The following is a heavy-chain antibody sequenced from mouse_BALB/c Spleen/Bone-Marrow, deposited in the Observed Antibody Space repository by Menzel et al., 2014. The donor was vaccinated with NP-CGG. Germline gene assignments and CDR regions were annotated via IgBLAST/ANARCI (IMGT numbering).Heavy chain of an antibody. V-gene: IGHV5-17*02. CDR2: ISSGSSNI. J-gene: IGHJ2*01. CDR3: TRGGNWDDFDY. Sequence: EVQLQESGGGLVQPGGSRKLSCAASGFTFSSFGMHWVRQAPEKGLEWVAYISSGSSNIYYEDTVKGRFTISRDNPKNTLFLQMTSLRSEDTATYYCTRGGNWDDFDYWGQGTTLTVSS. CDR1: GFTFSSFG. D-gene: IGHD4-1*01.